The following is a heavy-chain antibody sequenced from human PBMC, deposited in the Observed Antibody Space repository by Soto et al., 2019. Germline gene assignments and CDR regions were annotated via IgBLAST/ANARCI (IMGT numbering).Heavy chain of an antibody. J-gene: IGHJ4*02. Sequence: QVQLQESGPGLLKTSQTLALTCSVSGASITSDGYYWSWIRQFPGKGLEWIGHIYYSGNSYYNLSLGSRLLISVDTSKNQFSLKLSSVTAADTAVYYCARTVGSGSPDFYYWGQGILVTVSS. V-gene: IGHV4-31*03. D-gene: IGHD3-10*01. CDR2: IYYSGNS. CDR1: GASITSDGYY. CDR3: ARTVGSGSPDFYY.